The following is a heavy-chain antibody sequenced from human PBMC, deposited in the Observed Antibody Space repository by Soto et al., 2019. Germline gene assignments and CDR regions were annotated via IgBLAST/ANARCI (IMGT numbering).Heavy chain of an antibody. J-gene: IGHJ4*02. V-gene: IGHV3-23*01. D-gene: IGHD1-26*01. Sequence: EVQLLESGGGLVQPGGSLRLSCAASGFTFSSYAMRWVRQAPGKGLEWVSAISGSGGSTYYADSVKGRFTISRDNSKNTLSLQMNSLRAEDTAAYYCARRGSGSYYDYWGQGTLVTVSS. CDR3: ARRGSGSYYDY. CDR2: ISGSGGST. CDR1: GFTFSSYA.